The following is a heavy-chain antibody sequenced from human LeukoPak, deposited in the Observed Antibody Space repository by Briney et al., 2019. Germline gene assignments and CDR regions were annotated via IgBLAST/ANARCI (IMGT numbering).Heavy chain of an antibody. Sequence: GGSLRLSCAASGFTFSSYAMHWVRQAPGKGLEWVAVISYDGSNKYYADSVKGRFTISRDNAKNSLYLQMNSLRAEDTAVYYCARDRDTAMVTDWGQGTLVTVSS. CDR1: GFTFSSYA. J-gene: IGHJ4*02. CDR2: ISYDGSNK. CDR3: ARDRDTAMVTD. V-gene: IGHV3-30*04. D-gene: IGHD5-18*01.